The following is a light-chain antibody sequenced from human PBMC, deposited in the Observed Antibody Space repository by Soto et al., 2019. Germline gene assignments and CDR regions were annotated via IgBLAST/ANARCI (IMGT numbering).Light chain of an antibody. J-gene: IGKJ1*01. V-gene: IGKV2-28*01. CDR1: QSLLHSNGYNY. Sequence: DIVMTQSPLSLPVTPGEPASISCRSSQSLLHSNGYNYLDWYVQKPGQSPQLLIYLGSHRPAGVPERFSASGSGTDFTLKISRVEAEDVGVFYCMHTLQTPGTFGQGTKVEI. CDR3: MHTLQTPGT. CDR2: LGS.